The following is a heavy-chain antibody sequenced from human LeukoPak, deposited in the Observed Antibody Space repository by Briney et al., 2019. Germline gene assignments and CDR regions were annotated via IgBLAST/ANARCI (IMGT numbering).Heavy chain of an antibody. J-gene: IGHJ5*02. D-gene: IGHD3-22*01. CDR1: GGSISSGDYY. Sequence: SQTLSLTCTVSGGSISSGDYYWSWIRQPPGKGLEWIGYIYYSGSTYYNPSLKSRVTISVDTSKNQFSLKLSSVTAADTAVYYCARRRKYYDSSGYSLYSWFDPWGQGTLVTVSS. CDR3: ARRRKYYDSSGYSLYSWFDP. CDR2: IYYSGST. V-gene: IGHV4-30-4*01.